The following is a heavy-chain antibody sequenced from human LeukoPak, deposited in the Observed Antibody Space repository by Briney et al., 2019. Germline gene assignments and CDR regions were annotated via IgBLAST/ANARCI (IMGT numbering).Heavy chain of an antibody. CDR3: ARGDSSSWYYFDY. V-gene: IGHV4-59*01. CDR2: IYYSGST. D-gene: IGHD6-13*01. Sequence: SEALSLTCTVSGGSISSYYWSWIRQPPGKGLEWIGYIYYSGSTNYNPSLKSRVTISVDTSKNQFSLKLSSVTAADTAVYYCARGDSSSWYYFDYWGQGTLVTVSS. CDR1: GGSISSYY. J-gene: IGHJ4*02.